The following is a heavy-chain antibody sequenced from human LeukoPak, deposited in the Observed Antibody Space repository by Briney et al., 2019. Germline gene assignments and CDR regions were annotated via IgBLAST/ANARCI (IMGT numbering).Heavy chain of an antibody. CDR2: INEDGSER. D-gene: IGHD4-17*01. Sequence: GGSLRLSCAASGFTFRTYWMSWVRQAPGKGLEWVANINEDGSERYYVDSVKGRFTISRDNARNSLYVQMNSLRAEDTAVYYCARTSGDPFEYWGQGTLVTVSS. CDR1: GFTFRTYW. J-gene: IGHJ4*02. CDR3: ARTSGDPFEY. V-gene: IGHV3-7*01.